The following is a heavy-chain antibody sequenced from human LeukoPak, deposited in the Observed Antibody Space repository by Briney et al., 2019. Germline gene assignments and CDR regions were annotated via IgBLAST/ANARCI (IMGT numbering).Heavy chain of an antibody. V-gene: IGHV1-46*01. CDR2: INPSGGST. D-gene: IGHD3-16*01. CDR3: ARDPPDYIAFDI. Sequence: ASVKVSRKASGYTFTSYYMHWVRQAPGQGLEWMGIINPSGGSTSYAQKFQGRVTMTRDTSTSTVYMELSSLRSEDTAVYYCARDPPDYIAFDIWGQGTMVTVSS. J-gene: IGHJ3*02. CDR1: GYTFTSYY.